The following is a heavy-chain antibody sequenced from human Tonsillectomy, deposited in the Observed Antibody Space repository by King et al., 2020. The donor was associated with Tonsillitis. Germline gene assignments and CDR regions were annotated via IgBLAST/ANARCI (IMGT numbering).Heavy chain of an antibody. CDR1: GFTFDDYA. D-gene: IGHD2-21*02. Sequence: QLVQSGGGWVQPGKSLRLSCVGSGFTFDDYAMHWVRQVAGKGLEWVAHVNWNSYSIAYADSVKGRFTISRDNANNSLYLQMNSLRSEDTAFFYCAREGFHCSGRDCSSAAYFQHWGLGTLVTVSS. V-gene: IGHV3-9*01. J-gene: IGHJ1*01. CDR3: AREGFHCSGRDCSSAAYFQH. CDR2: VNWNSYSI.